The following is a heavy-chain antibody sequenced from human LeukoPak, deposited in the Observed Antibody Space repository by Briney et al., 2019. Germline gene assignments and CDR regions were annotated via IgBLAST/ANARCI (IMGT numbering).Heavy chain of an antibody. CDR2: INPNSGGT. Sequence: SVKVSCKASGYTFTGYYMHWVRQAPGQGLEWMGWINPNSGGTNYAQKFQGRVTMTRDTSISTAYMELSRLRSDDTAVYYCARDGGSYYMGYFDYWGQGTLVTVSS. V-gene: IGHV1-2*02. CDR1: GYTFTGYY. D-gene: IGHD1-26*01. J-gene: IGHJ4*02. CDR3: ARDGGSYYMGYFDY.